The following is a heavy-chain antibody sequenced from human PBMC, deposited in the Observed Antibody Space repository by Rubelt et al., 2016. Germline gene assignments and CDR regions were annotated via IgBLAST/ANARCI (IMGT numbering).Heavy chain of an antibody. Sequence: QVQLVQSGAEVKKPGASVKVSCKASGYTFTSYAMHWGRQAPGQRLEWMGWNNAGNGHTKYSQKFQGRVTITRDTSAGTAYMELSSLRSEDTAVYYCARSKDTAMVTDADWYFDLWGRGTLVTVSS. CDR2: NNAGNGHT. J-gene: IGHJ2*01. V-gene: IGHV1-3*01. CDR1: GYTFTSYA. D-gene: IGHD5-18*01. CDR3: ARSKDTAMVTDADWYFDL.